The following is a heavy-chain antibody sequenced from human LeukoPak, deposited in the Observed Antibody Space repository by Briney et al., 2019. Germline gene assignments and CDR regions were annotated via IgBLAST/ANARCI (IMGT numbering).Heavy chain of an antibody. Sequence: ASVMVSCKASGYTFSDYGISWLRQAPGQGLEYMGWINTQNGYTDYPQKVQGRVTLTTDTSTTTAYMELRGLRSDDTAVYYCARDWPGDITGAWGQGTLLTVSS. V-gene: IGHV1-18*01. J-gene: IGHJ4*02. CDR2: INTQNGYT. CDR3: ARDWPGDITGA. D-gene: IGHD1-20*01. CDR1: GYTFSDYG.